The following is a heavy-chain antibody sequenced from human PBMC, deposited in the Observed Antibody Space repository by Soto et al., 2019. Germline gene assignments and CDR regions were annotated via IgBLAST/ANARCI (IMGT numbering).Heavy chain of an antibody. CDR3: AKAAPGYSGYDWDWFDT. Sequence: GGSLRLSCAASGFTFSSYAMSWVRQAPGKGLECVSAISGSGGSTYYADSVKGRFTISRDNSKNTLYLQMNSLRAEDTAVYFYAKAAPGYSGYDWDWFDTWGQGTLVNVSS. V-gene: IGHV3-23*01. CDR1: GFTFSSYA. J-gene: IGHJ5*02. CDR2: ISGSGGST. D-gene: IGHD5-12*01.